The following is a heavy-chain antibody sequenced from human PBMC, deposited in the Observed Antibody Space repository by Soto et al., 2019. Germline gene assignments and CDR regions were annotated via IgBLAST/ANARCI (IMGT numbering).Heavy chain of an antibody. J-gene: IGHJ4*02. D-gene: IGHD3-3*01. CDR3: AKDRYYDFWRGYYDY. CDR1: GFTFSSYG. CDR2: ISYDGSNK. Sequence: QVQLVESGGGVVQPGRSLRLSCAASGFTFSSYGMHWVRQAPGKGLEWVAVISYDGSNKYYADYVKGRFTISRDNSKNTLYLQMNSLRAEDTAVYYCAKDRYYDFWRGYYDYWGQGTLVTVSS. V-gene: IGHV3-30*18.